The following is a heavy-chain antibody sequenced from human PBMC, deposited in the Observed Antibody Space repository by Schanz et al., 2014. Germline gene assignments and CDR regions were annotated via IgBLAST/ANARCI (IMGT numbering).Heavy chain of an antibody. D-gene: IGHD5-18*01. V-gene: IGHV3-23*04. CDR2: INTADTT. CDR3: AREMDTAIGDY. Sequence: VQLAESGGGLVQPGGSLRLSCAASGFTLSSYALSWVRQSPGKGLEWVSAINTADTTYYADSVKGRFTISRDNSRNTLYLEIDTLRPEDTAVYFCAREMDTAIGDYWGQGTLVTVSS. J-gene: IGHJ4*02. CDR1: GFTLSSYA.